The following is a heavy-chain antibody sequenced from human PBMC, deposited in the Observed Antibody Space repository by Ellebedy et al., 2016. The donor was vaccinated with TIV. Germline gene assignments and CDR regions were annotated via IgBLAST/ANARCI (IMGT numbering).Heavy chain of an antibody. J-gene: IGHJ4*02. Sequence: SETLSLTCTVSGGSVSSSSYYWGCVRQPPGKGLEWIGTIHYSGRTYYNPSLTSRVTISVDTSKNQFSLKLNSVTAADTAVYYCASQPVGVVPPDFDYWGQGILVTVSS. V-gene: IGHV4-39*07. CDR1: GGSVSSSSYY. CDR2: IHYSGRT. CDR3: ASQPVGVVPPDFDY. D-gene: IGHD2-2*01.